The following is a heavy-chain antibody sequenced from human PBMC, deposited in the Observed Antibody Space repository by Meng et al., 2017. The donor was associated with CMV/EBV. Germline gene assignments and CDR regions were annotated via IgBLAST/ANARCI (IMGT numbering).Heavy chain of an antibody. D-gene: IGHD6-13*01. CDR1: GGSFSGYY. V-gene: IGHV4-34*01. Sequence: VQLQQWGAGLLKPSGTLSLTCAVYGGSFSGYYWSWIRQPPGKGLEWIGEINHSGSTNYNPSLKSRVTISVDTSKNQFSLKLSSVTAADTAVYYCARGGIAAAGPFDYWGQGILVTVSS. J-gene: IGHJ4*02. CDR3: ARGGIAAAGPFDY. CDR2: INHSGST.